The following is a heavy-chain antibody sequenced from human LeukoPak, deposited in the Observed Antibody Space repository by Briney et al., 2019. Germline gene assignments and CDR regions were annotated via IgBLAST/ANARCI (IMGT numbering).Heavy chain of an antibody. D-gene: IGHD3-10*01. CDR1: GYTFTGYY. CDR3: ARDGMVRGVIIGSYGMDV. CDR2: INPNSGGT. V-gene: IGHV1-2*02. J-gene: IGHJ6*02. Sequence: ASVKVSCKASGYTFTGYYMHWVRQAPGQGLEWMGWINPNSGGTNYAQKFQGRVTMTRDTSISTAYMELSRLRSDDTAVYYCARDGMVRGVIIGSYGMDVWGQGTTVTVSS.